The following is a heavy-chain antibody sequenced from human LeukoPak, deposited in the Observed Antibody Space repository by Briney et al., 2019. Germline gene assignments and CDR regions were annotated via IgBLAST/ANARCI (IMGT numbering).Heavy chain of an antibody. CDR1: GYSFIDYY. D-gene: IGHD2-15*01. J-gene: IGHJ4*02. Sequence: ASVKVSCKASGYSFIDYYIHWVRQAPGQGLEWMGWINPNSGGTNYAQKLQGRVTMTTDTSTSTAYMELRSLRSDDTAVYYCARSVGLYCSGGSCYPDYWGQGTLVTVSS. CDR3: ARSVGLYCSGGSCYPDY. CDR2: INPNSGGT. V-gene: IGHV1-2*02.